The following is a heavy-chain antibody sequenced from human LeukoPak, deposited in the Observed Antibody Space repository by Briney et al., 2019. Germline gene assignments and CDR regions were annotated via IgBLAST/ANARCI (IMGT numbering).Heavy chain of an antibody. Sequence: LGESLQISCKGSGYSFTSYWIGWVRQLPGKGLEWMGIIYPGDSDTRYSPSFQGHVTISADKSISTAYLQWSSLKASDTAMYFCARHGDGYDSPYDYWGQGTLVTVSS. CDR1: GYSFTSYW. CDR2: IYPGDSDT. V-gene: IGHV5-51*01. CDR3: ARHGDGYDSPYDY. J-gene: IGHJ4*02. D-gene: IGHD5-12*01.